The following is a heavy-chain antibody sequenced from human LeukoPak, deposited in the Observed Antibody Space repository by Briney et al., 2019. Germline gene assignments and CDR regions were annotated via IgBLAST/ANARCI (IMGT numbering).Heavy chain of an antibody. CDR2: ISGSGGST. Sequence: GGSLRLSCAASGFTFSSYAMSWVRQAPGKGLEWVSAISGSGGSTYYADSVKGRFTISRDNSKNTLYLQMNSLRAEDTAVYYCARDRGSYRAFDIWGQGTMVTVSS. CDR3: ARDRGSYRAFDI. J-gene: IGHJ3*02. CDR1: GFTFSSYA. D-gene: IGHD1-26*01. V-gene: IGHV3-23*01.